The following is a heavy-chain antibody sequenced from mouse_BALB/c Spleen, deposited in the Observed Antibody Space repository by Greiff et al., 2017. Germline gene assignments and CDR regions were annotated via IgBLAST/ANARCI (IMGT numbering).Heavy chain of an antibody. CDR1: GFNIKDTY. CDR2: IDPANGNT. J-gene: IGHJ2*01. CDR3: ARVCLMITTDYFDY. D-gene: IGHD2-4*01. Sequence: EVQLQESGAELVKPGASVKLSCTASGFNIKDTYMHWVKQRPEQGLEWIGRIDPANGNTKYDPKFQGKATITADTSSNTAYLQLSSLTSEDTAVYYCARVCLMITTDYFDYWGQGTTLTVSS. V-gene: IGHV14-3*02.